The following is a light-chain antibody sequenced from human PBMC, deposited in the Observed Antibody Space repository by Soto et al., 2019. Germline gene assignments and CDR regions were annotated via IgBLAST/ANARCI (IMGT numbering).Light chain of an antibody. J-gene: IGKJ5*01. V-gene: IGKV1-9*01. CDR3: QQLNSYPIT. Sequence: IQLTQSPSSLSASVGDRVTITCRASQGISSYLAWYQQTPGKAPKLLIYAASTLQSGVPSRFSGSGSGTDSTLTISSLQPEDFATYYCQQLNSYPITFGHGTRLEIK. CDR2: AAS. CDR1: QGISSY.